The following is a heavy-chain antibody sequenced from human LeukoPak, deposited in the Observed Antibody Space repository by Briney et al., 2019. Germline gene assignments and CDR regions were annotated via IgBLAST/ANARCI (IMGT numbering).Heavy chain of an antibody. CDR3: ATFRGRWDPFDY. D-gene: IGHD3-16*01. J-gene: IGHJ4*02. V-gene: IGHV3-74*01. CDR1: GFTFSSYW. CDR2: INSDGSST. Sequence: GGSLRHSCAASGFTFSSYWMHWVRHAPGKGLAWVSRINSDGSSTSYADSVKGRFTISRDNAENTLYLQMNSLRAEDTAVYYCATFRGRWDPFDYWGQGALVTVSS.